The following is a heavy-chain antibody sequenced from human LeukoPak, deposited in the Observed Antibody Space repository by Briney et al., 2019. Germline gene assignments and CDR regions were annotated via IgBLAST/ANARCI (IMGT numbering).Heavy chain of an antibody. D-gene: IGHD6-19*01. Sequence: SQTLSLTCAISGDSVSSNSAAWNWIRQSPSRGLEWLGRTYYRSKWYNDYAVSVKSRITINPDTSKNQFSLQLNSVTPEDTAVYYCARDRGIAVAGPGYFHYWGQGTLVTVSS. J-gene: IGHJ4*02. V-gene: IGHV6-1*01. CDR2: TYYRSKWYN. CDR1: GDSVSSNSAA. CDR3: ARDRGIAVAGPGYFHY.